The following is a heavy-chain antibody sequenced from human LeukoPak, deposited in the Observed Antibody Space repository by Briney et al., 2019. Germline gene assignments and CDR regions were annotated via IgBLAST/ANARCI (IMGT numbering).Heavy chain of an antibody. V-gene: IGHV1-18*01. CDR1: GYTFTSYG. Sequence: GASVKVSCKASGYTFTSYGISWVRQAPGQGLQWMGWISTYNGNTNYAQKLQGRVTMTTDTSTGTVYMELSSLRSEDTAVYYCARDQRYQGGSGSYNYAYYFDYWGQGTLVTVSS. J-gene: IGHJ4*02. CDR2: ISTYNGNT. D-gene: IGHD3-10*01. CDR3: ARDQRYQGGSGSYNYAYYFDY.